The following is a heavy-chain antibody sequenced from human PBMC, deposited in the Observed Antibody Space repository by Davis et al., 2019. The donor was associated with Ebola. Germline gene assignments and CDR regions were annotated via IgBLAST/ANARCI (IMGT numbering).Heavy chain of an antibody. CDR2: TYYNSKWFH. CDR1: GASVSISSGG. Sequence: PSETLSLTCPVSGASVSISSGGYNWIRQSPSRGLEWLGRTYYNSKWFHDYAPSVKTRITINADTSTNLFSLQLSSVTPEDTAVYYCASGWLRTYFDYWGQGALVTVSS. V-gene: IGHV6-1*01. J-gene: IGHJ4*02. CDR3: ASGWLRTYFDY. D-gene: IGHD5-12*01.